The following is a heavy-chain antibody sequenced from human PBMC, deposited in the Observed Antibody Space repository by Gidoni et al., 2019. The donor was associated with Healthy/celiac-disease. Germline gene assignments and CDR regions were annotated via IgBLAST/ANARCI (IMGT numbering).Heavy chain of an antibody. V-gene: IGHV3-23*01. D-gene: IGHD3-22*01. Sequence: EVQLLESGGGLVQPGGSLRLSCAASGFTFSSYAMSWARQAPGKGLGWVSAISGSGGSTYYADSVKGRFTISRDNSKNTLYLQMNSLRAEDTAVYYCAKLGYYYDSSGYYQTTEYYFDYWGQGTLVTVSS. CDR3: AKLGYYYDSSGYYQTTEYYFDY. CDR2: ISGSGGST. CDR1: GFTFSSYA. J-gene: IGHJ4*02.